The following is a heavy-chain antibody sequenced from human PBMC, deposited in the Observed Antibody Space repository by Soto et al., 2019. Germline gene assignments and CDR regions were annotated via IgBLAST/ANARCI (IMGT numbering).Heavy chain of an antibody. CDR1: GFTFDDYA. V-gene: IGHV3-9*01. Sequence: DVQLVESGGGLVQPGRSLRLSCAASGFTFDDYAMHWVRQAPGKGLEWVSGISWNSGSIGYADSVKGRFTISRDNAKNSLYLQMNSLRAEDTALYYCAKENTMVRGYGMDVWGQGTTVTVSS. CDR2: ISWNSGSI. CDR3: AKENTMVRGYGMDV. D-gene: IGHD3-10*01. J-gene: IGHJ6*02.